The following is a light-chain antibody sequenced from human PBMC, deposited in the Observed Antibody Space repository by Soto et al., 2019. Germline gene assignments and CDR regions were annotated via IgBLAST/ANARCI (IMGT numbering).Light chain of an antibody. J-gene: IGLJ2*01. V-gene: IGLV3-9*01. CDR3: QVGDSSTTEVV. CDR2: RDS. Sequence: SYELTQPLSVSVALGQTARITCGGNNIGSKNVHWYQQKPGQAPVLVIYRDSNRPSGIPERFSGSNSGNTATLTISRAQAGDEADYYCQVGDSSTTEVVFGGGTKLTVL. CDR1: NIGSKN.